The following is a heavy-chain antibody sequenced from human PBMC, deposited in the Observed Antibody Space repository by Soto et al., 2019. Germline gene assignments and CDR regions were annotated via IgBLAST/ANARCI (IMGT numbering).Heavy chain of an antibody. J-gene: IGHJ4*02. CDR2: INGGNGDT. CDR1: GYIFTSYA. D-gene: IGHD6-19*01. Sequence: ASVKVSCKASGYIFTSYAMHWVRQAPGQGLEWMGWINGGNGDTQCSQKFQGRVTITRDTSASTAYMELSSLRSEDTAVYYCAREALGGWDYFDYWGQGTLVTVSS. V-gene: IGHV1-3*01. CDR3: AREALGGWDYFDY.